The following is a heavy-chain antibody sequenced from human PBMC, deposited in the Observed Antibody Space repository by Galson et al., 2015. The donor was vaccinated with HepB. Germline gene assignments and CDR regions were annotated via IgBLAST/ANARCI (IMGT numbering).Heavy chain of an antibody. CDR1: GFTFSTYA. J-gene: IGHJ4*02. V-gene: IGHV3-23*01. CDR3: AKENSGGDYSRNFDY. CDR2: ISDTGGNSGGYT. D-gene: IGHD1-26*01. Sequence: SLRLSCAASGFTFSTYAMSWVRQAPGKGLEWVSGISDTGGNSGGYTYYADSVKGRFIISRDNSKNTLYLQMNSLRAEDTALYYCAKENSGGDYSRNFDYWGQGTLVTVSS.